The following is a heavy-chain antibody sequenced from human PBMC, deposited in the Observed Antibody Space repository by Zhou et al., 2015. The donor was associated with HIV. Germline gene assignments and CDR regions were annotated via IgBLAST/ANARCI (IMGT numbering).Heavy chain of an antibody. CDR3: ARDRGGATRPDWRYFDL. CDR1: GGIFSSYA. CDR2: IIPIFGTA. Sequence: QVQLVQSGAEVKKPGSSVKVSCKASGGIFSSYAISWVRQAPGQGLEWMGGIIPIFGTASYAQRFQGRVSFTADRSTSTAYMELRSLRSDDTAVYYCARDRGGATRPDWRYFDLWGRGTLVTVSS. V-gene: IGHV1-69*06. J-gene: IGHJ2*01. D-gene: IGHD3-16*01.